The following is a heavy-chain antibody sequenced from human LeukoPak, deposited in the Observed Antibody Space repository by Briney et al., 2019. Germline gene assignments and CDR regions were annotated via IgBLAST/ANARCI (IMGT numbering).Heavy chain of an antibody. CDR1: GFSFDSHA. Sequence: GGSLRLSCAASGFSFDSHAMSWVRQAPGKRLEWVSAISGGDDSAFYGDSVKGRFTISRDSSKNTLFLQLSYLRPEDTAVYYCAKARNTRTDGWRFSFDCWGQGTLVTVSS. J-gene: IGHJ4*02. CDR3: AKARNTRTDGWRFSFDC. V-gene: IGHV3-23*01. CDR2: ISGGDDSA. D-gene: IGHD2-15*01.